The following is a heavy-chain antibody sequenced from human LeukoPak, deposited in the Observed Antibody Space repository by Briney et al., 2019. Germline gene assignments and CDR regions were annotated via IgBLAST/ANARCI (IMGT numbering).Heavy chain of an antibody. CDR1: GGSISSSNYY. Sequence: SETLSLTCTVSGGSISSSNYYWGWIRQPPGKGLEWIGYIYYSGSTNYNPSLKSRVTISVDTSKNQFSLKLSSVTAADTAVYYCARIVGATLDYWGQGTLVTVSS. CDR2: IYYSGST. CDR3: ARIVGATLDY. V-gene: IGHV4-61*05. J-gene: IGHJ4*02. D-gene: IGHD1-26*01.